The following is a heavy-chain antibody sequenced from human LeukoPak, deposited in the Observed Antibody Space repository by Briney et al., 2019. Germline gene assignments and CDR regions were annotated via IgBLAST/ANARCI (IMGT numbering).Heavy chain of an antibody. CDR3: ARGDNRFEP. V-gene: IGHV4-39*01. J-gene: IGHJ5*02. CDR1: GDSISSSGYY. CDR2: FYYSGST. Sequence: PSETLSLTCSVPGDSISSSGYYWGWIRQPPGKGLEWIGSFYYSGSTYSNPFLKSRVTISVDTSKNQFSLKLSSVTAADTAVYYCARGDNRFEPWGQGTLVTVSS. D-gene: IGHD3-10*01.